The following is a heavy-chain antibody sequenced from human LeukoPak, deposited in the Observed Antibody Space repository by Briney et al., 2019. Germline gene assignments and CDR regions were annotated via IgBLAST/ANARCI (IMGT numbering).Heavy chain of an antibody. D-gene: IGHD3-10*01. CDR1: GFTFSSYA. V-gene: IGHV3-30-3*01. J-gene: IGHJ4*02. CDR2: ISDDGSNE. CDR3: ATPKGGSGSHRAPLEY. Sequence: GGSLRLSCAASGFTFSSYAMHWVRQAPGKGLEWVAIISDDGSNEYYAGSVKGRFTISRDNSKNTLYLQMNSLRAEDTAVYYCATPKGGSGSHRAPLEYWGQGTLVTVSS.